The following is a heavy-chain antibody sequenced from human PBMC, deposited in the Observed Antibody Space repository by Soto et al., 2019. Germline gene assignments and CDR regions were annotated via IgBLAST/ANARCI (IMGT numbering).Heavy chain of an antibody. CDR2: IYYSGST. J-gene: IGHJ4*02. CDR1: GGSISSSSYY. D-gene: IGHD3-10*01. CDR3: ARPRLDGSGSKGLFDY. V-gene: IGHV4-39*01. Sequence: SETLSLTCTVSGGSISSSSYYWGWIRQPPGKGLEWIGSIYYSGSTYYNPSLKSRVTISVDTSKNQFSLKLSSVTAADTAVYYCARPRLDGSGSKGLFDYWGQGTLVTVSS.